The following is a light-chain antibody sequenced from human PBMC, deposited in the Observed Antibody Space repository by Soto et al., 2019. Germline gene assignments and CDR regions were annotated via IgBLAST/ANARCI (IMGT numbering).Light chain of an antibody. V-gene: IGKV3-15*01. J-gene: IGKJ4*01. Sequence: EIVMTQSPSTLSVSPGERATLSCSASQSVSGNLAWYQQKPGQAPRLLIYGASTRATGIPDRFSGGGSGTAFTLTISSLPSEDFAVYYCQQYNNCPPLTFGGGTKVEIK. CDR1: QSVSGN. CDR2: GAS. CDR3: QQYNNCPPLT.